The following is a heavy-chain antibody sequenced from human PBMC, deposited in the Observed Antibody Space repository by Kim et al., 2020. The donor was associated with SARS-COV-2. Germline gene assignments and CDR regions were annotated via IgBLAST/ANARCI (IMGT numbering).Heavy chain of an antibody. CDR1: GGSISSSSYY. D-gene: IGHD1-26*01. CDR2: IYYSGST. CDR3: ARLREGGSSGDAFDI. J-gene: IGHJ3*02. Sequence: TLSLTCTVSGGSISSSSYYWGWIRQPPGKGLEWIGSIYYSGSTYYNPSLKSRVTISVDTSKNQFSLKLSSVTAADTAVYYCARLREGGSSGDAFDIWGQGTMVTVSS. V-gene: IGHV4-39*01.